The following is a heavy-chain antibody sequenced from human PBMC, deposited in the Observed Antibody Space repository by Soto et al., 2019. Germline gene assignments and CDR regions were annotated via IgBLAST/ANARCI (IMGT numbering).Heavy chain of an antibody. CDR3: AREVSSFGSNHFDS. D-gene: IGHD3-10*01. CDR2: IYYTGTT. Sequence: ETLSLTCSVSGTSIRGYYWTWIRQPPGKGLEWIGYIYYTGTTKYNPSLKSRVTISVDTSKNQFSLRLNSVTAADTAVYYCAREVSSFGSNHFDSWGQGALVTVSS. V-gene: IGHV4-59*01. CDR1: GTSIRGYY. J-gene: IGHJ4*02.